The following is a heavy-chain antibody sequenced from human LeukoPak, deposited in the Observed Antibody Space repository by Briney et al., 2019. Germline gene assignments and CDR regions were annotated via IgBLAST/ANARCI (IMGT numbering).Heavy chain of an antibody. Sequence: GASVKVSCKASGDTFNSYAINWVRQAPGQGLEWMGGIIPIFESANHAQKFQGRVTITADESTTTAYMELSSLRSEDTAVYYCARGGGYYYVNFDYWGQGTLVTVSS. CDR1: GDTFNSYA. J-gene: IGHJ4*01. CDR3: ARGGGYYYVNFDY. D-gene: IGHD3-22*01. V-gene: IGHV1-69*13. CDR2: IIPIFESA.